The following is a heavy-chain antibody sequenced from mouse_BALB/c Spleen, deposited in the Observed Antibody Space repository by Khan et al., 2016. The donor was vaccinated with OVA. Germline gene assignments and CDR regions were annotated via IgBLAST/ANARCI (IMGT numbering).Heavy chain of an antibody. CDR2: IDPFNGGA. J-gene: IGHJ3*01. V-gene: IGHV1S135*01. CDR3: AKHGSTSWFAS. Sequence: IQLVQSGPELMKPGASVKISCKASGYSFSTYYIHWVTRSHGKTLEWIGYIDPFNGGATYNQKFKGKATLTVDKSSSTAYMHLTSLTSEDSAVXYCAKHGSTSWFASWGQGTLVTVSA. D-gene: IGHD1-1*01. CDR1: GYSFSTYY.